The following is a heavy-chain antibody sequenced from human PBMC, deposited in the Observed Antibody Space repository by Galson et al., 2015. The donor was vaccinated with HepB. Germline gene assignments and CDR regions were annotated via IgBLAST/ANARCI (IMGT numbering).Heavy chain of an antibody. CDR2: IQYNGFTK. V-gene: IGHV3-30*02. CDR1: GFTFSNYG. J-gene: IGHJ4*02. D-gene: IGHD6-25*01. CDR3: ARNTPASGYPGLHY. Sequence: SLRLSCAASGFTFSNYGMHWVRQAPGKGLEWVAYIQYNGFTKYYGDSVTGRFTISRDNSKNTLYLQMNSLRPEDTALYHCARNTPASGYPGLHYGGQGTLVTVSS.